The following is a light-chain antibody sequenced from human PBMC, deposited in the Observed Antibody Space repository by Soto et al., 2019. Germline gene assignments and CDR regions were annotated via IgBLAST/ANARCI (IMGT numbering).Light chain of an antibody. CDR1: QSISSD. CDR2: AGS. Sequence: DIQMTQSPSSLSASVGDRVTITCRASQSISSDLNWYQQKPGKAPKLLIYAGSSLQSGVPSRFSGRGSGADFTLTISSLQPEDFATYYCQQTYSIPVTFGQGTKLEIK. V-gene: IGKV1-39*01. CDR3: QQTYSIPVT. J-gene: IGKJ2*01.